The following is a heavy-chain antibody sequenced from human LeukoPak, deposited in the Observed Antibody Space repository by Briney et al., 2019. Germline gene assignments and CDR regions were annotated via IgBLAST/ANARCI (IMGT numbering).Heavy chain of an antibody. CDR3: ARLRGYSYGYADY. D-gene: IGHD5-18*01. J-gene: IGHJ4*02. CDR1: GFTFSSYG. V-gene: IGHV3-48*04. CDR2: ISSSSSTI. Sequence: GGSLRLSCAASGFTFSSYGMNWVRQAPGKGLEWVSYISSSSSTIYYADSVKGRFTISRDNAKNSLYLQMNSLRAEDTAVYYCARLRGYSYGYADYWGQGTLVTVSS.